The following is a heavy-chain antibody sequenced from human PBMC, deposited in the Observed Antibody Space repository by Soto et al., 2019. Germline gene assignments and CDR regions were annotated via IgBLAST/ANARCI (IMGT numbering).Heavy chain of an antibody. J-gene: IGHJ4*02. Sequence: EVQLLESGGGLVQPGGSLRLSCAASGFTFSSYAMSWVRQAPGKGLEWVSAISGSGGSTYYADSVKGRFTISRDNSKNPLYLQMNSLRAEDTAVYYCAKDGRRYGSGSSYDYWGQGTLVTVSS. D-gene: IGHD3-10*01. CDR2: ISGSGGST. V-gene: IGHV3-23*01. CDR1: GFTFSSYA. CDR3: AKDGRRYGSGSSYDY.